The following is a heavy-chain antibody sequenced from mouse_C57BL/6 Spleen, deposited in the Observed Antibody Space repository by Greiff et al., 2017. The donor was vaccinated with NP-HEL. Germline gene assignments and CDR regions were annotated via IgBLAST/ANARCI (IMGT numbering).Heavy chain of an antibody. V-gene: IGHV1-63*01. Sequence: LQESGAELVRPGTSVKMSCKASGYTFTNYWIGWAKQRPGHGLEWIGDIYPGGGYTNYNEKFKGKATLTADKSSSTAYMQFSSLTSEDSAIYYCARDGASYGSSQYYFDYWGQGTTLTVSS. CDR3: ARDGASYGSSQYYFDY. CDR1: GYTFTNYW. CDR2: IYPGGGYT. J-gene: IGHJ2*01. D-gene: IGHD1-1*01.